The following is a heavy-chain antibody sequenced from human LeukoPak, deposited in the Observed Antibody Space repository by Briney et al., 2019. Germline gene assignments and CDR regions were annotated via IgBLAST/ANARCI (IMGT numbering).Heavy chain of an antibody. J-gene: IGHJ4*02. CDR1: GSSFTSYW. V-gene: IGHV5-51*01. CDR2: IYPGDSDT. Sequence: GESLEISCKGSGSSFTSYWIGWVRPMPGKGLEWMGIIYPGDSDTRYSPSFQGQVTISADKSISTAYLQWSSLKASDTAMYYCARTENSGSYYFDYWGQGTLVTVSS. CDR3: ARTENSGSYYFDY. D-gene: IGHD1-26*01.